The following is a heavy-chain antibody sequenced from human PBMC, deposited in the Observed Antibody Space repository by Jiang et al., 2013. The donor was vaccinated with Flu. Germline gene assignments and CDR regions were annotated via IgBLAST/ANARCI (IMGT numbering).Heavy chain of an antibody. V-gene: IGHV1-18*01. D-gene: IGHD6-13*01. CDR3: VRYASTWYAYDY. CDR2: ITAYNGKT. Sequence: WVRQAPGQGLEWMGWITAYNGKTDYAQNLQGRVTMTTDTSTSTAYVELRSLRSDDTAVYYCVRYASTWYAYDYWGQGTLLTVSS. J-gene: IGHJ4*02.